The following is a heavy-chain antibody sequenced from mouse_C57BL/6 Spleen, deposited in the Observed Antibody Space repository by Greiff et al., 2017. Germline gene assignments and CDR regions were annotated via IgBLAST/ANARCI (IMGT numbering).Heavy chain of an antibody. J-gene: IGHJ1*03. CDR3: ARDAYYSNPRYWYFDV. Sequence: VQLQQPGTELVKPGASVKLSCKASGYTFTSYWMHWVKQRPGQGLEWIGNINPSNGGTNYNEQFKSKDTLTVDKSSSTAYMQLSSLTSEDSAVYYCARDAYYSNPRYWYFDVWGTGTTVTVSS. D-gene: IGHD2-5*01. V-gene: IGHV1-53*01. CDR1: GYTFTSYW. CDR2: INPSNGGT.